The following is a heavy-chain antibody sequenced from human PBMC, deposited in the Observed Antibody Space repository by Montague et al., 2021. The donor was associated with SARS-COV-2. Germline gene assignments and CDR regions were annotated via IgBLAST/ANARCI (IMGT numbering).Heavy chain of an antibody. J-gene: IGHJ4*02. Sequence: SETLSLTCTVSGGSISSSSYYWGWIRQPPGKGLEGIGSNNYSGSTYSNPTLKSPITISVDTSKNQFSLKLGSVTAADTAVYSCARHPLGYCSSTSCYVGWGQGTLVTVSS. CDR2: NNYSGST. CDR1: GGSISSSSYY. V-gene: IGHV4-39*01. D-gene: IGHD2-2*01. CDR3: ARHPLGYCSSTSCYVG.